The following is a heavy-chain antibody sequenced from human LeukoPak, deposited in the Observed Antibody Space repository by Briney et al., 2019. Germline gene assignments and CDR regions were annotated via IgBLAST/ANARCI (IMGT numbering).Heavy chain of an antibody. J-gene: IGHJ4*02. CDR1: GFTFSSYG. CDR3: AKSGGYGLIDY. D-gene: IGHD1-26*01. V-gene: IGHV4-34*08. Sequence: AGGSLRLSCAASGFTFSSYGMSWVRQAPGKGLEWIGEINHSGSTNYNPSLKSRVTISVDTSKNQFSLKLSSVTAADTAMYYCAKSGGYGLIDYWGQGTRVTVSS. CDR2: INHSGST.